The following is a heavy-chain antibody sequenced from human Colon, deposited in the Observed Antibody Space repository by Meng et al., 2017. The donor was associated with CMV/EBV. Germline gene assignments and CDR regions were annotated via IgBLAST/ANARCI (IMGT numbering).Heavy chain of an antibody. CDR2: INHSGST. J-gene: IGHJ4*02. CDR3: ARPPYYSDSSGYHRSDYFDY. D-gene: IGHD3-22*01. Sequence: PETLSLTCAVYGESFSGYYWSWIRQPPGKGLEWIGEINHSGSTNYNPSLKSRLTISVDTSKNQFSLKLSSVTAADTAVYYCARPPYYSDSSGYHRSDYFDYWGQGTLVTVSS. V-gene: IGHV4-34*01. CDR1: GESFSGYY.